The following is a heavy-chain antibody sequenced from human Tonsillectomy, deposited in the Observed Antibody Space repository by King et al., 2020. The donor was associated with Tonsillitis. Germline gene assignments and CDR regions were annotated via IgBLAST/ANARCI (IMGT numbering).Heavy chain of an antibody. V-gene: IGHV3-53*04. D-gene: IGHD1-1*01. Sequence: VQLVESGGGLVQPGGSLRLSCAASGFTVSNNYMSWVRQAPGRGLEWVSVIFSGGSTYYADSVKGRFTISRHNSNNTLYLQINSLRTEDPAVYYCTRMSPHWQPCYFDLWGRGTLVTVPS. CDR2: IFSGGST. J-gene: IGHJ2*01. CDR1: GFTVSNNY. CDR3: TRMSPHWQPCYFDL.